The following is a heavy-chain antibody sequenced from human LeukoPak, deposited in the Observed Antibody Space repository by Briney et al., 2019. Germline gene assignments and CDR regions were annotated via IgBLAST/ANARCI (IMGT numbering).Heavy chain of an antibody. CDR1: EFTFSSYA. J-gene: IGHJ4*02. D-gene: IGHD3-22*01. Sequence: PGRSLRLSCAASEFTFSSYAMHWVRQAPGKGLEWVAVISYDGSNKYYADSVKGRFTISRDNSKNTLYLQTNSLRAEDTAVYYCARDGPPSSDSSGYYYHDYWGQGTLVTVSS. CDR3: ARDGPPSSDSSGYYYHDY. V-gene: IGHV3-30*04. CDR2: ISYDGSNK.